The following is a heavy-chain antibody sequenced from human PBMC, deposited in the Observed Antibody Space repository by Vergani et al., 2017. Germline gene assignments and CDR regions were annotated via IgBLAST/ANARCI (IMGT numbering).Heavy chain of an antibody. D-gene: IGHD2-2*01. CDR3: ARQGGYCSSTSCYPSSFDAFEI. Sequence: EVPLVQSGAEVKKPGESLKISCKGSGYSFTSYWIGWVRQMPGKGLEWMGIIYPGDSDTRYSPSFQGQVTISADKSISTAYLQWSSLKASDTAMYYCARQGGYCSSTSCYPSSFDAFEIWGQGTMVTVSS. J-gene: IGHJ3*02. CDR2: IYPGDSDT. CDR1: GYSFTSYW. V-gene: IGHV5-51*01.